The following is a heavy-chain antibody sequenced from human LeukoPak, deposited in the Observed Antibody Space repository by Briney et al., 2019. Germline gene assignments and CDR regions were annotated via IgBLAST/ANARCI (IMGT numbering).Heavy chain of an antibody. Sequence: GASVKVSCKASGYTFTGYYMHWVRQAPGQGLEWMGWINPNSGGTNYAQKLQGRVTMTRDTSISTAYMELSRLRSDDTAVYYCARVIQSIAVAGHFDYWGQGTLVTVSS. D-gene: IGHD6-19*01. CDR2: INPNSGGT. CDR3: ARVIQSIAVAGHFDY. V-gene: IGHV1-2*02. J-gene: IGHJ4*02. CDR1: GYTFTGYY.